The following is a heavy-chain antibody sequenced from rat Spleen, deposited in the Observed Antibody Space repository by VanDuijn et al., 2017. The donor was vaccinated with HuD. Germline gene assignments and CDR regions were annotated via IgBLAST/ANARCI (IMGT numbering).Heavy chain of an antibody. V-gene: IGHV5-27*01. J-gene: IGHJ4*01. CDR2: ISTGGGST. CDR3: TRHHYDGYYHGPVFGVMDA. CDR1: GFTFSNFY. D-gene: IGHD1-12*03. Sequence: EVQLVESGGGLVQPGRSLKLSCAASGFTFSNFYMAWVRQAPTTGLEWVAYISTGGGSTYYRDSVKGRFTISRDNAKSSLYLQMDSLRSEDTASYYCTRHHYDGYYHGPVFGVMDAWGRGASVTVSS.